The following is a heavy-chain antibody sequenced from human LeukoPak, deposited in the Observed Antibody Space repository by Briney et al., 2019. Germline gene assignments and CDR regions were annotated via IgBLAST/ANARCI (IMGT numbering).Heavy chain of an antibody. V-gene: IGHV3-30*12. J-gene: IGHJ3*02. Sequence: PGGSLRLSCAASGFTFSSYDIHWVRQAPGKGLEWGAVIRYDGSNKYYADSVRGRFTTSRDNSKNSLYLQMNSLRAEDTAVYYCARDWGHDGYRYSIFDIWGQGTMVTVSS. CDR3: ARDWGHDGYRYSIFDI. CDR1: GFTFSSYD. D-gene: IGHD5-18*01. CDR2: IRYDGSNK.